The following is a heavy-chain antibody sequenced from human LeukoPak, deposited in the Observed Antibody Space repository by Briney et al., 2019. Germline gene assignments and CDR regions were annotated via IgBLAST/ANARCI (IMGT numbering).Heavy chain of an antibody. CDR2: ISSSSSYI. J-gene: IGHJ4*02. CDR1: GFTFSSYS. D-gene: IGHD1-26*01. Sequence: PGGSLRLSCAASGFTFSSYSMNWVRQAPGKGLEWVSSISSSSSYIYYADSVKGRFTISRDNAKNSLYLQMNSLRAEDTAVYYCARDLRGKWELLSVFDYWGQGTLVTVSS. V-gene: IGHV3-21*01. CDR3: ARDLRGKWELLSVFDY.